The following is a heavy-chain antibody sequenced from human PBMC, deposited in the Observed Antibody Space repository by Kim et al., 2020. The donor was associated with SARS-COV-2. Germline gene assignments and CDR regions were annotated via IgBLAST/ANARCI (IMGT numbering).Heavy chain of an antibody. V-gene: IGHV3-21*01. Sequence: GGSLRLSCAASGFTFSSYSMNWVRQAPGKGLEWVSSISSSSSYIYYADSVKGRFTISRDNAKNSLYLQMNSLRAEDTAVYYCARDRITIFLEATEYFDLWGRGTVVTVSS. CDR1: GFTFSSYS. J-gene: IGHJ2*01. CDR3: ARDRITIFLEATEYFDL. CDR2: ISSSSSYI. D-gene: IGHD3-9*01.